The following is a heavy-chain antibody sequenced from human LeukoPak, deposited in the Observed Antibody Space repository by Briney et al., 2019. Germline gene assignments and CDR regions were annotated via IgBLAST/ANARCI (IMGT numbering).Heavy chain of an antibody. CDR1: GGSISSGSYY. J-gene: IGHJ4*02. Sequence: SETLSLTCTVSGGSISSGSYYWSWIRQPAGKGLEWIGRIYTSGSTNYNPSLKSRVTISVDTSKNQFSLKLSSVTAADTAVDYCARGVSNCSGGSCYSFDYRGQGTLVTVSS. CDR3: ARGVSNCSGGSCYSFDY. V-gene: IGHV4-61*02. CDR2: IYTSGST. D-gene: IGHD2-15*01.